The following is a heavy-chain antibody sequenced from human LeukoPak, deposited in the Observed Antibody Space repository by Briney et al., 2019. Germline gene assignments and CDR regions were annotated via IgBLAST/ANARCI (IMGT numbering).Heavy chain of an antibody. CDR1: GFTFSSYG. CDR3: AKDRCSNGIGCYYYYMDV. J-gene: IGHJ6*03. Sequence: GGSLRLSCAASGFTFSSYGMHWVRQAPGKGLEWVAYIQNDGSNEQYADSVRGRFSISRDSSRNILYLQMNSLRAEDTAVYYCAKDRCSNGIGCYYYYMDVWGKGTTVTISS. D-gene: IGHD2-8*01. V-gene: IGHV3-30*02. CDR2: IQNDGSNE.